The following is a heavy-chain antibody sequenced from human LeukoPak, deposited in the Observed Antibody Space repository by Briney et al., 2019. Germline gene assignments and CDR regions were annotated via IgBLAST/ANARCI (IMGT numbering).Heavy chain of an antibody. Sequence: GGSLRLSCAASGFTFSSYAMHWVRQAPGKGLEWVAVISYDGSNKYYADSVKGRFTISRDNAKNSLYLQMNSLRAEDTAVYYCARTHPTEDDAFDIWGQGTMVTVSS. CDR3: ARTHPTEDDAFDI. V-gene: IGHV3-30*04. J-gene: IGHJ3*02. CDR2: ISYDGSNK. CDR1: GFTFSSYA. D-gene: IGHD2-21*02.